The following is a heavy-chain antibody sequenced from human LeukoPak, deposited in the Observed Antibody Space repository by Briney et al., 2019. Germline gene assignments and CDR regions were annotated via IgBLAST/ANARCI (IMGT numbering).Heavy chain of an antibody. J-gene: IGHJ4*02. CDR1: GFTFSSYW. CDR2: IKSDGISA. Sequence: GGSLRLSCAASGFTFSSYWMHWVRQAPGKGLVWASHIKSDGISASYADSVKGRFTISRDNAKNTLYLQMNSLRAEDTAVYYCARDLRTPSDTNIAIDYWGQGTLVTVSS. V-gene: IGHV3-74*01. D-gene: IGHD4-23*01. CDR3: ARDLRTPSDTNIAIDY.